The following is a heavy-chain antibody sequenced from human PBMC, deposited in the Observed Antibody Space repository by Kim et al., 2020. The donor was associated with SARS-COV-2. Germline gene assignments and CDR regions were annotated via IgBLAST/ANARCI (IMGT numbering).Heavy chain of an antibody. CDR2: ISGSGGST. CDR1: GFTFSSYA. CDR3: AKGLLWFGELLEFDY. J-gene: IGHJ4*02. D-gene: IGHD3-10*01. Sequence: GGSLRLSCAASGFTFSSYAMSWVRQAPGKGLEWVSAISGSGGSTYYADSVKGRFTISRDNSKNTLYLQMNSLRAEDTAVYYCAKGLLWFGELLEFDYWGQGTLVTVSS. V-gene: IGHV3-23*01.